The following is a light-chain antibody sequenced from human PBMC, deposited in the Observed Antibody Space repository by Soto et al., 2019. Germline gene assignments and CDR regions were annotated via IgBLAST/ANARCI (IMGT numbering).Light chain of an antibody. Sequence: DIQMTQSPSFLSASVGDRVTITCRASQGIGNDLGWYQQMSWKAPKRQIYTVFTLQSGVPSRFSGSGSGTEFTLTISSLQPEDFATYYFLQHNSYPFTFGPGNKVAIK. V-gene: IGKV1-17*01. CDR3: LQHNSYPFT. CDR1: QGIGND. CDR2: TVF. J-gene: IGKJ3*01.